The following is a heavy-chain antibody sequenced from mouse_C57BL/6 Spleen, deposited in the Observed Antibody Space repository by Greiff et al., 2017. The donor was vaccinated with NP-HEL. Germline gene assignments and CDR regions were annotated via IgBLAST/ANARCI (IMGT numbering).Heavy chain of an antibody. J-gene: IGHJ4*01. V-gene: IGHV1-76*01. CDR3: ARGEGGNYAMDY. CDR2: IYPGSGNT. CDR1: GYTFTDYY. Sequence: VQVVESGAELVRPGASVKLSCKASGYTFTDYYINWVKQRPGQGLEWIARIYPGSGNTYYNEKFKGKATLTAEKSSSTAYMQLSSLTSEDSAVYFCARGEGGNYAMDYWGQGTSVTVSS.